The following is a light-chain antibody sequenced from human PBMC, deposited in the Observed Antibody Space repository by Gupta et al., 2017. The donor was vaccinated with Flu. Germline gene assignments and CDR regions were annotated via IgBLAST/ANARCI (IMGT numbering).Light chain of an antibody. Sequence: IQVTQSPSSQAASVGDRVTITCRASQSISTYLHWYQQKPGKAPTLLIYAVSTLQRGVPSRFSGSGSGTDFTLTITSLQPEDFATYYCQQSYSSPALTFGGGTRVDIK. CDR1: QSISTY. CDR3: QQSYSSPALT. CDR2: AVS. V-gene: IGKV1-39*01. J-gene: IGKJ4*01.